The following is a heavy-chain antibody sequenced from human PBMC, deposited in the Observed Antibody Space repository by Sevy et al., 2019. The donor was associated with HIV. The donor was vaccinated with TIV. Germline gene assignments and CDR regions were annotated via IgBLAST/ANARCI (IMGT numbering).Heavy chain of an antibody. CDR3: VKEVSQYSYSDY. J-gene: IGHJ4*02. D-gene: IGHD5-18*01. V-gene: IGHV3-23*01. Sequence: GGSLRLSCAASGFTFSNYAMSWVRQTPGKGLEWVSAISGSADATYYTDSVKGRFTISRDNSKKPVYLQMNSLRAEDTAVYYCVKEVSQYSYSDYWGQGTLVTVSS. CDR2: ISGSADAT. CDR1: GFTFSNYA.